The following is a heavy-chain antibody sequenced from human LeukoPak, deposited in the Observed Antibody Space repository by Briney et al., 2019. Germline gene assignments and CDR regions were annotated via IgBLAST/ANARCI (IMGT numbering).Heavy chain of an antibody. Sequence: GGSLRLSCVGSGFAFHNYAMHWVRRPPGKGLEWVSAINWNSDTKAYAHSVKGRFTISRDRARNSLYLQMDSLRPEDTALYYCAKDTGGNGAYFYAMDVWGQGTSVTVSS. CDR2: INWNSDTK. CDR1: GFAFHNYA. D-gene: IGHD4-23*01. V-gene: IGHV3-9*01. J-gene: IGHJ6*02. CDR3: AKDTGGNGAYFYAMDV.